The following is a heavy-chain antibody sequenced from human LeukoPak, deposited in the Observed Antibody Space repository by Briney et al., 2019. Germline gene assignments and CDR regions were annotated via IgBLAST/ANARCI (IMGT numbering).Heavy chain of an antibody. CDR1: ESLFSTSA. V-gene: IGHV3-23*01. D-gene: IGHD6-13*01. CDR3: ARDGISGIDH. J-gene: IGHJ4*02. Sequence: PGGSLRLSCEVSESLFSTSAMSWVRQTPGKGLEWVSSITGGAGYTYYADSVKGRFTISRDNPKNTLYLQMNSHRTEDTGVYYCARDGISGIDHWGQGILVTVPS. CDR2: ITGGAGYT.